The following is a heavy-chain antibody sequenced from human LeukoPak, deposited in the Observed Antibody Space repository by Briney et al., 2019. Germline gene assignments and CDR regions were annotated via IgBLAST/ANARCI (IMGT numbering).Heavy chain of an antibody. V-gene: IGHV4-4*07. CDR1: GGSISTYY. J-gene: IGHJ3*02. CDR3: ARSEGEAFDI. CDR2: IYTSGST. Sequence: KPSETLSLTCTVSGGSISTYYWNWLRQPAGKGLEWIGRIYTSGSTNYNASPKSRVTLSLDTSKNQFSLKLSSVTAADTAVYYCARSEGEAFDIWGQGTMVTVSS.